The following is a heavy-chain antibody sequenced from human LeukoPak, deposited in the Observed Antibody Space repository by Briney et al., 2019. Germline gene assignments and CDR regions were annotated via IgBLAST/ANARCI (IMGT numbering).Heavy chain of an antibody. CDR3: ARATYDY. V-gene: IGHV3-30-3*01. J-gene: IGHJ4*02. CDR2: ISYGGSNK. Sequence: PGGSLRLSCAASGFTFSSYAMHWVRQAPGKGLEWVAVISYGGSNKYYADSVKGRFTISRDNSKNTLYLQMNSLRAEDTAVYYCARATYDYWGQGTLVTVSS. CDR1: GFTFSSYA.